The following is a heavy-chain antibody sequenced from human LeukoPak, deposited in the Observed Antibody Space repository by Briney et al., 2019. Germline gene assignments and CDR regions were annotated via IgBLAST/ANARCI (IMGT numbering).Heavy chain of an antibody. V-gene: IGHV3-48*01. CDR2: ISSSSSTI. J-gene: IGHJ4*02. Sequence: PGGSLRLSCAASGFTFSSYSMNWVRQAPGKGLEWVSYISSSSSTIYYADSVKGRFTISRDNAKNSLYLQMNSLRAEDTAVYYCARDFAEDFDYYDSSGYYPDYWGQGTLVTVSS. CDR1: GFTFSSYS. CDR3: ARDFAEDFDYYDSSGYYPDY. D-gene: IGHD3-22*01.